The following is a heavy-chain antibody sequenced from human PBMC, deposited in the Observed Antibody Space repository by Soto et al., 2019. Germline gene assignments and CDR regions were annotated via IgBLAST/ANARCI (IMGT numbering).Heavy chain of an antibody. Sequence: GASGKVSCKVSGYTLTELSMHWVRQAPGKGLEWMGGFDPEDGETIYARKFQGRVTMTEDTSTDTAYMELSSLRSEDTAVYYCATDLAMGPAFDIWGQGTMVTVSS. CDR1: GYTLTELS. CDR3: ATDLAMGPAFDI. CDR2: FDPEDGET. D-gene: IGHD2-2*01. J-gene: IGHJ3*02. V-gene: IGHV1-24*01.